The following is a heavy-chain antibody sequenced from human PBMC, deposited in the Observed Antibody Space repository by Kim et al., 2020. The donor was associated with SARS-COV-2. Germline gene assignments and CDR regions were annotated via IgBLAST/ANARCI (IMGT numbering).Heavy chain of an antibody. V-gene: IGHV4-39*01. J-gene: IGHJ5*02. Sequence: RKSRVTISVDTSKNQFSLKLSSVTAADTAVYYCARHIGRAVAGTNAWFDPWGQGTLVTVSS. D-gene: IGHD6-19*01. CDR3: ARHIGRAVAGTNAWFDP.